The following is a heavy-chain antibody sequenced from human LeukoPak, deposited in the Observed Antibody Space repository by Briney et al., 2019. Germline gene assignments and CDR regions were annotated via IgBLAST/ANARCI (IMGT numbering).Heavy chain of an antibody. D-gene: IGHD3-22*01. V-gene: IGHV3-23*01. CDR3: AKGSWYYYDSSGYFVDY. CDR1: GFTFSSYA. CDR2: ISGSGGST. J-gene: IGHJ4*02. Sequence: GGSLRLSCAASGFTFSSYAMSWVRQAPGKGLEWVSAISGSGGSTHYADSVKGRFTISRDNSKNTLYLQMNSLRAEDTAVYYCAKGSWYYYDSSGYFVDYWGQGTLVTVSS.